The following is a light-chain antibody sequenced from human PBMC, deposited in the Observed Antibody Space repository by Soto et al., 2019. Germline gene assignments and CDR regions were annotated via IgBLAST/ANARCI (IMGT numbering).Light chain of an antibody. CDR2: ATS. J-gene: IGKJ1*01. CDR3: QQYGSSPGT. CDR1: QSVSSSY. Sequence: EIVLTQSPGTLSLSLGERATLSCRASQSVSSSYLAWYQQKPGQAPSLLIYATSSRATGIPDRFSGSGSGTDFTLTISRLEPEDFAVYYCQQYGSSPGTFGQGTKVEIK. V-gene: IGKV3-20*01.